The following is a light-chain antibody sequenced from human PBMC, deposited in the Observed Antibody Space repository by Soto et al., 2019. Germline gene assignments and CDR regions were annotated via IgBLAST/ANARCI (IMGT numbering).Light chain of an antibody. CDR3: HQRSTWPFT. J-gene: IGKJ3*01. Sequence: EIVLTQSPATLSLSPGERATLSCMASQSISSYLAWYQQKPDQAPRLLIYDASNRATGIPARFSGSGSGTDFTRTISSLEPEDFAVYYCHQRSTWPFTFGPGTKVDIK. CDR2: DAS. V-gene: IGKV3-11*01. CDR1: QSISSY.